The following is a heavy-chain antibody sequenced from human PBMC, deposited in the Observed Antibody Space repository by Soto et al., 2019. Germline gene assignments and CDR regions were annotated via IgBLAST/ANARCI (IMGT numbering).Heavy chain of an antibody. D-gene: IGHD6-13*01. J-gene: IGHJ1*01. CDR3: ARGPRIAAAAEYFQH. CDR2: TYYSGST. Sequence: SLTCTVSGGSISSYYWSWIRQPPGKGLEWIGYTYYSGSTNYNPSLKSRVTISVDTSKNQFSLKLSSVTAADTAVYYCARGPRIAAAAEYFQHWGQGTLVTVSS. V-gene: IGHV4-59*01. CDR1: GGSISSYY.